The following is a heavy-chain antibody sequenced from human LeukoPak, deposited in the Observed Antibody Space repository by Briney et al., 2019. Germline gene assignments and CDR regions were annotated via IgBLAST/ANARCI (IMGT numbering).Heavy chain of an antibody. V-gene: IGHV4-34*01. D-gene: IGHD4-17*01. CDR2: IHHDGRT. Sequence: SETLALTCAVYGGSLSGHCWSWIRQSPGKGLEWIGDIHHDGRTKYSPSLKSRVSILLDTSKNEVSLRLTPVTAADTALYFCAREPVPQDYGDTANAYDLWGQGTMVIVSS. CDR3: AREPVPQDYGDTANAYDL. CDR1: GGSLSGHC. J-gene: IGHJ3*01.